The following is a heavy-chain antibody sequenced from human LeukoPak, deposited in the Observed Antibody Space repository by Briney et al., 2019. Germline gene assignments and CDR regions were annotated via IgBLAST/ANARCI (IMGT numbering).Heavy chain of an antibody. CDR1: GFTFSDHY. CDR3: VRIGYGDYYIDY. V-gene: IGHV3-72*01. CDR2: TRNKINSYTT. Sequence: GGSLRLSCAASGFTFSDHYMDWVRQAPGKGLEWVGRTRNKINSYTTEYAASVKGRFTISRDDSKNSLNLQMNSLKTEDTAVYYRVRIGYGDYYIDYWGQGTLVTVSS. D-gene: IGHD4-17*01. J-gene: IGHJ4*02.